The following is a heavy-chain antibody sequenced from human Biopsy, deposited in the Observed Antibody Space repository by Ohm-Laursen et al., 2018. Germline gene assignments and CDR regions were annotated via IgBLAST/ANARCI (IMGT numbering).Heavy chain of an antibody. CDR2: IYYTGST. D-gene: IGHD1-26*01. CDR1: RDSISNYY. J-gene: IGHJ4*02. V-gene: IGHV4-59*01. CDR3: ALGGGSYVNFDY. Sequence: GTLSLTCTVSRDSISNYYWTWIRQSPGKGLEWIGYIYYTGSTNYNPSVKSRVTISVDTSKNQFSLRLSPVTAADTAVYYCALGGGSYVNFDYWGQGTLVTVSS.